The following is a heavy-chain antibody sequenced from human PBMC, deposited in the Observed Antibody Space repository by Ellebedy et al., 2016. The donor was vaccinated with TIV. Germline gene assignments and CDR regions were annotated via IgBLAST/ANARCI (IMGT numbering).Heavy chain of an antibody. CDR1: GGSISSTSYF. CDR3: VRLRGFYSGWTFDY. J-gene: IGHJ4*02. Sequence: MPSETLFLTCSVSGGSISSTSYFWGWIRQPPGKGLEWIGSVFYSGTTHLNPSFRRRVAVSVDTSKNQFSLKLRSVTAADTALYFCVRLRGFYSGWTFDYWGLGTLVTVSS. V-gene: IGHV4-39*07. D-gene: IGHD2-15*01. CDR2: VFYSGTT.